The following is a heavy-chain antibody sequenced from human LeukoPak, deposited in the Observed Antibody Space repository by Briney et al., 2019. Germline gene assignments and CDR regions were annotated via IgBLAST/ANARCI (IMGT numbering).Heavy chain of an antibody. J-gene: IGHJ5*02. CDR3: ARARLRAINWFDP. V-gene: IGHV1-2*02. CDR2: INPNSGGA. D-gene: IGHD5-12*01. CDR1: GYTFTGYF. Sequence: ASVKVSCKASGYTFTGYFMHWVRQAPGQGLELMGWINPNSGGANYAQKFQGRVTMTRDTSISTAYMELSRLRSDETAVYYCARARLRAINWFDPWGQGTLVTVSS.